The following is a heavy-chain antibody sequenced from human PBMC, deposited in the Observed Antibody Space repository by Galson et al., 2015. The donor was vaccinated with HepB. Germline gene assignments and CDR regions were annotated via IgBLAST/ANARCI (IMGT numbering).Heavy chain of an antibody. CDR1: GFSLSTSGMC. Sequence: PALVKPTQTLTLTCTFSGFSLSTSGMCVSWIRQPPGKALEWLARIDWDDDKYYSTSLKTRLTISKDTSKNQVVLTMTNMDPVDTATYYCAAGSSWYDYYYMDVWGKGTTVTVSS. CDR2: IDWDDDK. V-gene: IGHV2-70*11. J-gene: IGHJ6*03. CDR3: AAGSSWYDYYYMDV. D-gene: IGHD6-13*01.